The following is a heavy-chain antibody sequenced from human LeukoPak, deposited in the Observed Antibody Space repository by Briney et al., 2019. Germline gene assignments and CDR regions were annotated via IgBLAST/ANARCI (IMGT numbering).Heavy chain of an antibody. Sequence: PGGSLRLSCAASGFTFDDYAMHWVRQAPGKGLEWVSAISGSGGSTYYADSVKGRFTISRDNSKNTLYLQMNSLRAEDTAVYYCAKDLGGYSSSWPPHDFGYWGQGTLVTVSS. V-gene: IGHV3-23*01. CDR2: ISGSGGST. CDR3: AKDLGGYSSSWPPHDFGY. J-gene: IGHJ4*02. CDR1: GFTFDDYA. D-gene: IGHD6-13*01.